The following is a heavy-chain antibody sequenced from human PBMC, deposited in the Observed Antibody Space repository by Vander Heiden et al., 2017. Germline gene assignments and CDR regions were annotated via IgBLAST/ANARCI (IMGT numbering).Heavy chain of an antibody. CDR3: ARQWFGECFDY. V-gene: IGHV3-53*01. Sequence: EVPLVESGGGLIPPGGSRRLSCAASGFHLSTNYMSWVRQAPGKGLKWVSVIYSGGSTYYADSVKGRFTISRDNSKNTLYLQMNSLRAEDTAVYYCARQWFGECFDYWGQGTLVTVSS. D-gene: IGHD3-10*01. CDR1: GFHLSTNY. CDR2: IYSGGST. J-gene: IGHJ4*02.